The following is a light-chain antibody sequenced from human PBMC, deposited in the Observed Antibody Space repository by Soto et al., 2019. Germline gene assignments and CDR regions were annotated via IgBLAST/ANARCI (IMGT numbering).Light chain of an antibody. J-gene: IGKJ4*01. CDR1: QSGSY. CDR3: QHRSNWLT. V-gene: IGKV3-11*01. Sequence: EIVLTQSPATLSLSPGERATLSCRASQSGSYLAWYQQKPGQAPRLLIYDESNRATGIPARFSGSGSGTDFTLTISSLETEDFAVYYCQHRSNWLTFGGGTKVEIK. CDR2: DES.